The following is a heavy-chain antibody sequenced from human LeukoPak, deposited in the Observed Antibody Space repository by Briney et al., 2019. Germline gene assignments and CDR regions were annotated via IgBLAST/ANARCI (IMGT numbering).Heavy chain of an antibody. V-gene: IGHV3-30*03. J-gene: IGHJ4*02. CDR1: GFTFSSYG. D-gene: IGHD3-3*01. CDR3: AYTYYVFWMYDY. CDR2: ISYDGSNK. Sequence: GGSLRLSCAASGFTFSSYGMHWVRQAPGKGLEWVAVISYDGSNKYYADSVKGRFTISRDNSKNTLYLQMNSLRAEDTAVYYCAYTYYVFWMYDYWGQEPLVTVSS.